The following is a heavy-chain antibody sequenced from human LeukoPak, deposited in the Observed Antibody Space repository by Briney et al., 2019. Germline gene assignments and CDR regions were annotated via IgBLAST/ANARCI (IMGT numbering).Heavy chain of an antibody. CDR2: INHSGST. CDR3: ARVSLTMIFNY. Sequence: SETLSLTCAVYGGSFSDYYWSWIRQPPGKGLEWIGEINHSGSTNYNPSPKSRVTISVDTSKNQVSLKLSSVTAADTAVYYCARVSLTMIFNYWGQGTLVTVSS. V-gene: IGHV4-34*01. J-gene: IGHJ4*02. CDR1: GGSFSDYY. D-gene: IGHD3-22*01.